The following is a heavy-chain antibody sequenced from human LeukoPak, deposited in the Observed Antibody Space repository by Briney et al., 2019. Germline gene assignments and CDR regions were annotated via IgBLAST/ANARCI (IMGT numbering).Heavy chain of an antibody. V-gene: IGHV3-9*01. D-gene: IGHD6-13*01. Sequence: GGSLRLSCAASGFTFDDYAMHWVRHAPGKGLEWVSGISWNSGSIGYADSVKGRFTISRDNAKNSLYLQMNSLRAEDTALYYCAKGGSPIAAAGTSWGQGTLVTVSS. CDR1: GFTFDDYA. J-gene: IGHJ5*02. CDR2: ISWNSGSI. CDR3: AKGGSPIAAAGTS.